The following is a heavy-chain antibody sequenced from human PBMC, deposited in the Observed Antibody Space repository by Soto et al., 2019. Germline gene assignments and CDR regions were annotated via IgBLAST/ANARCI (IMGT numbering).Heavy chain of an antibody. CDR2: IYYSGST. D-gene: IGHD3-22*01. J-gene: IGHJ6*02. Sequence: SETLSLTCTVSGGSISSGGYYWSWIRQHPGKSLEWIGYIYYSGSTYYNPSLKSRVTISVDTSKNQFSLKLSSVTAADTAVYYCARDFGYYDSSGSEKYYYYYGMDVWGQGTTVTVSS. CDR1: GGSISSGGYY. CDR3: ARDFGYYDSSGSEKYYYYYGMDV. V-gene: IGHV4-31*03.